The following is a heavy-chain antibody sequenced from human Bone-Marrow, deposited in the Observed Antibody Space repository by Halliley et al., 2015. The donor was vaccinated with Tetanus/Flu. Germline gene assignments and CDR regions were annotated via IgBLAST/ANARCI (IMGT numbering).Heavy chain of an antibody. CDR2: FDPEDGEI. V-gene: IGHV1-24*01. CDR3: ARLSDYSDAFDV. D-gene: IGHD4-4*01. J-gene: IGHJ3*01. Sequence: LGWMGGFDPEDGEIIYAQKFQGRVTMTEDTSADTAYMELSSLRSEDTAVYYCARLSDYSDAFDVWGQGTMVTVS.